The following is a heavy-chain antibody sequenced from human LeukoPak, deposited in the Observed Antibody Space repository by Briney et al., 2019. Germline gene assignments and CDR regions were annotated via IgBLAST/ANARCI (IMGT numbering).Heavy chain of an antibody. CDR2: ISYDGSNK. J-gene: IGHJ6*02. D-gene: IGHD5-24*01. Sequence: GGSLRLSCAASGFTFSSYAMHWVRQAPGKGLEWVAVISYDGSNKYYADSVKGRFTISRDNSKNTLYLQMNSLRAEDTAVYYCAREIATIVERQTYYYYGMDVWGQGTTVTVSS. V-gene: IGHV3-30-3*01. CDR3: AREIATIVERQTYYYYGMDV. CDR1: GFTFSSYA.